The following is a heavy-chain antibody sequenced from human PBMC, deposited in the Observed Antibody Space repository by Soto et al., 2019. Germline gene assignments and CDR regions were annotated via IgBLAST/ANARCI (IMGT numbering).Heavy chain of an antibody. J-gene: IGHJ6*02. CDR2: INAGNGNT. Sequence: ASVKVSCKASGYTFSTYDINWVRQATGQGPEWMGWINAGNGNTKYSQKFQGRVTITRDTSASTAYMELSSLRSEDTAVYYCARDSGGMDVWGQGTTVTVSS. V-gene: IGHV1-3*01. CDR1: GYTFSTYD. CDR3: ARDSGGMDV.